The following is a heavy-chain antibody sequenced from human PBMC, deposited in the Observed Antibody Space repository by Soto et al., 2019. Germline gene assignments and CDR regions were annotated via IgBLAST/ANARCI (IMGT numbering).Heavy chain of an antibody. CDR1: GGSTSSYY. J-gene: IGHJ5*02. V-gene: IGHV4-59*01. D-gene: IGHD4-4*01. CDR3: AKDQRSYSNYLTANWFDP. CDR2: IYYSGST. Sequence: SETLSLTCSVSGGSTSSYYWSWIRQPPGKGLEWIGYIYYSGSTDYSPSLKSRVTMSIDTSQNHVSLKLTSVTTEDTAVYYCAKDQRSYSNYLTANWFDPWGQGTLVTVSS.